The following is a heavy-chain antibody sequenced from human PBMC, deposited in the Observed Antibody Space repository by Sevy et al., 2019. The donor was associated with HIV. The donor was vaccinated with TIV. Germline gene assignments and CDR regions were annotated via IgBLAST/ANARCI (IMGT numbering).Heavy chain of an antibody. D-gene: IGHD6-19*01. V-gene: IGHV3-53*01. J-gene: IGHJ4*02. CDR3: ARRLSSAWYFDF. Sequence: GGSLRLSCAASGFSVSRNHINWVRQAPGKGQECISVIYSDGTTQYADSVKGRFTISGDPSNSTVYLQVRSLRADDTAVYYCARRLSSAWYFDFWGQGTLVTVSS. CDR2: IYSDGTT. CDR1: GFSVSRNH.